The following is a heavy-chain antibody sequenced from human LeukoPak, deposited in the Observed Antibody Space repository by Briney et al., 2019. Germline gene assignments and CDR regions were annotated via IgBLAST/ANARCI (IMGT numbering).Heavy chain of an antibody. CDR2: ISAYNGNT. V-gene: IGHV1-18*01. Sequence: ASVKVSCKASGYTFTSYGISWVRQAPGQGLEWMGWISAYNGNTNYAQKLQGRVTMTTDTSTSTAYMELRSLRSDDTAVYYCARGASLMVYAKNWFDPWGQGTLVTVSS. J-gene: IGHJ5*02. CDR1: GYTFTSYG. D-gene: IGHD2-8*01. CDR3: ARGASLMVYAKNWFDP.